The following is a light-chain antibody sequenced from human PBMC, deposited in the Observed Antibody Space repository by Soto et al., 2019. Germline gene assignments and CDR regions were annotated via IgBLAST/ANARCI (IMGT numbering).Light chain of an antibody. J-gene: IGLJ3*02. V-gene: IGLV2-8*01. CDR3: CSYAGNNLWV. CDR2: EVT. Sequence: QSALTQPPSASGSPGQSVTISCTGTISDVGAYNYVSWYQQHPGKAPKLMIYEVTKRPSGVPDRFSASKSGNTASLTVSGLQTEDEADYYCCSYAGNNLWVFGGGTKVTVL. CDR1: ISDVGAYNY.